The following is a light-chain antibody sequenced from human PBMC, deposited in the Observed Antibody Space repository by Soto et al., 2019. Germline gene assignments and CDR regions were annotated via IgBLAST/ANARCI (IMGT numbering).Light chain of an antibody. CDR1: ESIRSY. CDR2: AAS. Sequence: DIQMTQSPSSLSASVGDRVNITCRASESIRSYLNWYQQKPGKAPKLLIYAASTLQGGVPSRFSGSGTGTDFTLTINSLQPEDFATYYCQQSYSVPLLTFCPGTKVDI. V-gene: IGKV1-39*01. J-gene: IGKJ3*01. CDR3: QQSYSVPLLT.